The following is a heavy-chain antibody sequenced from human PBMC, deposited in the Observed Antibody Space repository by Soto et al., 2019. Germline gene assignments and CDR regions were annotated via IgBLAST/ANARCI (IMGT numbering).Heavy chain of an antibody. Sequence: GESLKISCKGSGYRFTNYWIGWVRQMPGKGLEWMGVIYPGDSDTRYSPSFQGHVTISADKSISTAYLQWSSLKASDTAIYYCASTDVVSTIDDGRDAFDIWGQGTMVTV. CDR1: GYRFTNYW. V-gene: IGHV5-51*01. CDR2: IYPGDSDT. J-gene: IGHJ3*02. CDR3: ASTDVVSTIDDGRDAFDI. D-gene: IGHD5-12*01.